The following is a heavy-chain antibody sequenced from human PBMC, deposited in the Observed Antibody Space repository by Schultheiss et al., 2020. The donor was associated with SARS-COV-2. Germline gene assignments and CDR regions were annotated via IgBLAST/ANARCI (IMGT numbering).Heavy chain of an antibody. Sequence: SETLSLTCAVSGGSISSGGYSWSWIRQPPGKGLEWIGYIYYSGSTNYNPSLKSRVTISLDTSKNQFSLKLSSMTAADTAMYYCARGDGPQDSSGWFSPIGVWFDPWGQGTLVTVSS. J-gene: IGHJ5*02. CDR3: ARGDGPQDSSGWFSPIGVWFDP. CDR1: GGSISSGGYS. CDR2: IYYSGST. D-gene: IGHD6-19*01. V-gene: IGHV4-61*08.